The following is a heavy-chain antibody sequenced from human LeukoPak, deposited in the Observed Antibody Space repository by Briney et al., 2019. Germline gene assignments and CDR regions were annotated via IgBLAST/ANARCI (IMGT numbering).Heavy chain of an antibody. J-gene: IGHJ4*02. V-gene: IGHV3-11*05. D-gene: IGHD6-13*01. CDR2: ISSSSSYT. Sequence: GGSLRLSCAASGFTFSDYYMSWIRQAPGKGLEWVSYISSSSSYTNYADSVKGRFTISRDKAKNSLYLQMNSLRAEDTAVYYCARVRIAGKYYFDYWGQGTLVTVSS. CDR3: ARVRIAGKYYFDY. CDR1: GFTFSDYY.